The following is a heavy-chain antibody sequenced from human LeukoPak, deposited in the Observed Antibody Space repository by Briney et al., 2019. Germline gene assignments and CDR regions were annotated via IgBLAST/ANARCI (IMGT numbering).Heavy chain of an antibody. D-gene: IGHD6-19*01. CDR2: INPNSGAT. V-gene: IGHV1-2*02. Sequence: ASVKVSCKASEYTFTGYYMHWVRQAPGQGLEWMGWINPNSGATDYAQNFQGRVTLTRDTSISTAYMELSRLRSDDTAVYYCARDSGYGGMAVAGSFYGLDVWGQGTTVTVSS. CDR1: EYTFTGYY. J-gene: IGHJ6*02. CDR3: ARDSGYGGMAVAGSFYGLDV.